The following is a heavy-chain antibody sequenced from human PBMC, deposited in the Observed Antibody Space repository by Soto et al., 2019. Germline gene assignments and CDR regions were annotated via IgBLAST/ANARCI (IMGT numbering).Heavy chain of an antibody. D-gene: IGHD2-15*01. CDR3: AKAVFVVVAASSLDF. Sequence: QVQLQESGPGLVKPSQTLSLTCTVSGGSISSGDHYCRCIRQHPGKGLEWIGYIYYTGGTDYSSSLSHRLTLSIDTTKNQFSLQLTSVTAADTAVYYCAKAVFVVVAASSLDFWGHGTLVNVSS. V-gene: IGHV4-31*03. CDR2: IYYTGGT. CDR1: GGSISSGDHY. J-gene: IGHJ4*01.